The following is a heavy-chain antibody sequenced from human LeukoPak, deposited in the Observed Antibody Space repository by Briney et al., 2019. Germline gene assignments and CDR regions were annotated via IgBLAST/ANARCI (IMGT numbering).Heavy chain of an antibody. D-gene: IGHD3-10*01. Sequence: ASVKVSCKASGYTFTSYDINWVRQAPGQGLEWMGWMNPNSGNPGYAQKFQGRVTITRNTSISTAYMELSSLRSEDTAVYYCARVKFSVRGGPDWFDPWGQGTLVTVFS. V-gene: IGHV1-8*03. CDR2: MNPNSGNP. CDR1: GYTFTSYD. J-gene: IGHJ5*02. CDR3: ARVKFSVRGGPDWFDP.